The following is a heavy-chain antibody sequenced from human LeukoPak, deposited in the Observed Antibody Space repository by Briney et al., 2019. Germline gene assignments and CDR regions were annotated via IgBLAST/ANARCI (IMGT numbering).Heavy chain of an antibody. J-gene: IGHJ6*02. Sequence: GGSLRLSGAASGFTFSSYSMNWVRQAPGKGLGWVSSISSSSSYIYYADSVKGRFTISRDNAKNSLYLQMNSLRAEDTAVYYCARDLTVGDYYYGMDVWGQGTTVTVSS. CDR3: ARDLTVGDYYYGMDV. CDR1: GFTFSSYS. V-gene: IGHV3-21*01. D-gene: IGHD4-17*01. CDR2: ISSSSSYI.